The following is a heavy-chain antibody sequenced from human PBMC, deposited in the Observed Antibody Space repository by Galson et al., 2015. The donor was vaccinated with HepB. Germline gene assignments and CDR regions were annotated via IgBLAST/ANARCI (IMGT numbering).Heavy chain of an antibody. V-gene: IGHV3-33*01. CDR3: ARDRHPWHIDF. CDR1: GFTYTYYG. J-gene: IGHJ4*02. CDR2: YDGHSVD. Sequence: SLRLSCAASGFTYTYYGFHRVRQAPGKGLEWLDYDGHSVDSYADSVKGRFTTSRDSSKNTLYLQMNSLTADDTAVYYCARDRHPWHIDFWGQGTLVTVSS. D-gene: IGHD6-6*01.